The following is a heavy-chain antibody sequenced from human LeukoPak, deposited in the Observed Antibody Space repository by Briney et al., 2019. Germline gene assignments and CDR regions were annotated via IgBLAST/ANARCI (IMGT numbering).Heavy chain of an antibody. CDR3: ARHEAVAGLGWFDP. CDR2: IHPGDTDT. Sequence: GESLKISRKGSGYSFTSYLIGWVRQMPGKGLEWMGIIHPGDTDTRYSPSFQCQVTISADKSISTAYLQWSSLKASDTAMYYCARHEAVAGLGWFDPWGQGTLVTVSS. V-gene: IGHV5-51*01. CDR1: GYSFTSYL. D-gene: IGHD6-19*01. J-gene: IGHJ5*02.